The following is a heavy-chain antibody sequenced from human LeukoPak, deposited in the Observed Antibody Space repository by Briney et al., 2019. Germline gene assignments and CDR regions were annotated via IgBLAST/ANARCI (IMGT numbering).Heavy chain of an antibody. CDR2: FYYSGST. J-gene: IGHJ6*02. Sequence: SETLSLTCTVSSGSISSRSYYWAWIRQPPGEGLEWIGNFYYSGSTFYNPSLKSRVTISVDTSKNQFSLNLSAVTAADSALYYCARVRYSYGYYYAMDVWGQGTTVTVSS. CDR3: ARVRYSYGYYYAMDV. CDR1: SGSISSRSYY. V-gene: IGHV4-39*01. D-gene: IGHD5-18*01.